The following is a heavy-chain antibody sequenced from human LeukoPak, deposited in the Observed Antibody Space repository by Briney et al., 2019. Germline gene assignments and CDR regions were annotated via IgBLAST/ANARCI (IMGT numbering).Heavy chain of an antibody. CDR1: GFTFSWYG. J-gene: IGHJ4*02. CDR2: ISSSSSYI. V-gene: IGHV3-21*01. CDR3: ARDRSGVAVAGTSFDY. Sequence: GGSLRLSCLGSGFTFSWYGMNWVRQAPGKGLEWVSSISSSSSYIYYADSVKGRFTISRDNAKNSLYLQMNSLRAEDTAVYYCARDRSGVAVAGTSFDYWGQGTLVTVSS. D-gene: IGHD6-19*01.